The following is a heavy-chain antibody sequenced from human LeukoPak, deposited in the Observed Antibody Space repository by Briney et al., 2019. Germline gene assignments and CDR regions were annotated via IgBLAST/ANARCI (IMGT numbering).Heavy chain of an antibody. J-gene: IGHJ4*02. V-gene: IGHV4-34*01. CDR3: ARDDCSSSNCYTSDY. CDR2: INHSGST. Sequence: PSETLSLTCAVYGGSFSGYYWSWIRQPPGKGLEWIGEINHSGSTNYNPSLKSRVTISVDTSKNQFSLKLSSVTAADTAVYYCARDDCSSSNCYTSDYWGQGTLVTVSS. D-gene: IGHD2-2*02. CDR1: GGSFSGYY.